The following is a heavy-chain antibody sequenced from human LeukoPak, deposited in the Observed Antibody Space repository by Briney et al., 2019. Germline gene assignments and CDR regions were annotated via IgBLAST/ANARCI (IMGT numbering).Heavy chain of an antibody. Sequence: GRSLRLSCAASGFTFSSYGMHWVRQAPGKGLEWVAVIWYDGSNKYYADSVKGRFTISRDNSKNTLYLQMNSLRAEDTAVYYCAGQYKGIVGVSDWGQGTLVTVSS. CDR3: AGQYKGIVGVSD. CDR1: GFTFSSYG. D-gene: IGHD1-26*01. CDR2: IWYDGSNK. J-gene: IGHJ4*02. V-gene: IGHV3-33*01.